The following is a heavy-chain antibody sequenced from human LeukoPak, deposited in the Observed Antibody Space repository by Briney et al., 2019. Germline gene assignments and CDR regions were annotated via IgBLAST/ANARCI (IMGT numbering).Heavy chain of an antibody. Sequence: GGSLRLSCAASGFTFSSYSMNWVRQAPGKGLEWVSSISSSSSYIYYADSVKGRFTISRDNAKNSLYLQMNSLRAEGTAVYYCARDHRHYCSGGSCYSGGFDPWGQGTLVTVSS. J-gene: IGHJ5*02. CDR1: GFTFSSYS. V-gene: IGHV3-21*01. CDR2: ISSSSSYI. D-gene: IGHD2-15*01. CDR3: ARDHRHYCSGGSCYSGGFDP.